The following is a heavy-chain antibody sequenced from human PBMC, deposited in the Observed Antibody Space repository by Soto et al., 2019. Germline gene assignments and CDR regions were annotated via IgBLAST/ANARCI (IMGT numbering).Heavy chain of an antibody. CDR1: GGSISSSDYY. V-gene: IGHV4-39*01. Sequence: SETLSLTCTVSGGSISSSDYYWGWIRQPPGKGLELIGSIFYSGSTYYNPSLKSRVTIFVDTSKNQFSLKLSSVTAADTAVYYCARRVDDYVWGKTSYYFDYWGQRTLVTVSS. CDR3: ARRVDDYVWGKTSYYFDY. D-gene: IGHD3-16*01. CDR2: IFYSGST. J-gene: IGHJ4*02.